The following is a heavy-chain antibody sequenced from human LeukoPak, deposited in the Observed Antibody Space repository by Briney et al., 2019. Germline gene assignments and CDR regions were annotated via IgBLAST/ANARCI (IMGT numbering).Heavy chain of an antibody. V-gene: IGHV1-18*01. CDR1: GYTFTSYG. Sequence: GASVKVSCKASGYTFTSYGISWVRQAPGQGLEWMGWISAYKGNTNYAQKLQGRVTMTTDTSTSTAYMELRSLRSDDTAVYYCARDRVDSSSWYSVYYYYGMDVWGQGTTVTVSS. CDR3: ARDRVDSSSWYSVYYYYGMDV. J-gene: IGHJ6*02. D-gene: IGHD6-13*01. CDR2: ISAYKGNT.